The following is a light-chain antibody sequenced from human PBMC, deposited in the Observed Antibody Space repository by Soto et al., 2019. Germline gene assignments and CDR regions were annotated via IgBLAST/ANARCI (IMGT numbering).Light chain of an antibody. CDR1: SSDIGGYDY. Sequence: QSALTQPASVSGSPGQSITITCTGTSSDIGGYDYVSWYQHHPGKAPKVIIYGVTNRPSGVSRRFSGSKSANTASLTISGLQAEDEADYYCTSYTSSSTHVFGTGTKVTVL. CDR3: TSYTSSSTHV. CDR2: GVT. J-gene: IGLJ1*01. V-gene: IGLV2-14*01.